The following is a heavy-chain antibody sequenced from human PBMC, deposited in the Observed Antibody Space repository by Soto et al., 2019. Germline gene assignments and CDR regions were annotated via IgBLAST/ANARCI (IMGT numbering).Heavy chain of an antibody. CDR2: ISACNGNT. J-gene: IGHJ6*03. CDR1: GYTFTSYG. D-gene: IGHD5-12*01. Sequence: EASVKVSFKASGYTFTSYGISWVRQAPGQGLEWMGWISACNGNTNYAQKLQGRVTITTDTSASTAYMELSSLRSEDTAVSYCASYSGYDYYYYYYMDVWGKGTTVTVSS. CDR3: ASYSGYDYYYYYYMDV. V-gene: IGHV1-18*01.